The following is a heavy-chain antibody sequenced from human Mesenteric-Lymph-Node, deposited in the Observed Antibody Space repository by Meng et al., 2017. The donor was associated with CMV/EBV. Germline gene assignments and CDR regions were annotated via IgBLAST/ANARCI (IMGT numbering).Heavy chain of an antibody. J-gene: IGHJ5*02. CDR3: VGIRDGYNHP. V-gene: IGHV6-1*01. CDR1: GNSVSYHGAA. CDR2: TYYRSKWYN. D-gene: IGHD5-24*01. Sequence: CAMYGNSVSYHGAAWVRNRESPSRGLEWLGRTYYRSKWYNDYAVSVKSRITSNPDTAKNQFSLQLNSVTPEDTAVYYCVGIRDGYNHPWGQGTLVTVSS.